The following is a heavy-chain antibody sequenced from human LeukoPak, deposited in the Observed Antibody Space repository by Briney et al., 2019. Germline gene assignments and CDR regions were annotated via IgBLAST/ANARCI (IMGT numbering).Heavy chain of an antibody. J-gene: IGHJ4*02. Sequence: GGSLRLSCAASGFSFYDYGLTWVRQAPGKGLEWVSGINWDGDSTDYADSVKGRFTISRDNAKSSLYMQMSSLREEDTAVYYCARGSLRSGPLIDYWGQGTLVTVSS. V-gene: IGHV3-20*04. CDR2: INWDGDST. CDR3: ARGSLRSGPLIDY. CDR1: GFSFYDYG. D-gene: IGHD6-19*01.